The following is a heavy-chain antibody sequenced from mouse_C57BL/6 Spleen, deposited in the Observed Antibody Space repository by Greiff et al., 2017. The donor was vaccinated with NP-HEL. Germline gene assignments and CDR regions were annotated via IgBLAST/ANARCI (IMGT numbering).Heavy chain of an antibody. CDR2: IYPRSGNT. CDR3: ATEITTVVDAMDY. D-gene: IGHD1-1*01. Sequence: QVQLQQSGAELARPGASVKLSCKASGYTFTSYGISWVKQRTGQGLEWIGEIYPRSGNTYYNEKFKGKATLTADKSSSTAYMELRSLTSEDSAVYFCATEITTVVDAMDYWGQGPSVTVSS. J-gene: IGHJ4*01. V-gene: IGHV1-81*01. CDR1: GYTFTSYG.